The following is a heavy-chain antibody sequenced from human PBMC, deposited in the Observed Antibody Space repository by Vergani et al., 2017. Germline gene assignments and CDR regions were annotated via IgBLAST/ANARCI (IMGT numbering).Heavy chain of an antibody. CDR2: ISWNSGSI. V-gene: IGHV3-9*01. CDR1: GFTFDDYA. CDR3: AKDRAMADLYYFDY. J-gene: IGHJ4*02. D-gene: IGHD5-18*01. Sequence: EVQLVESGGGLVQPGGSLRLSCAASGFTFDDYAMHWVRQAPGKGLEWVSGISWNSGSIGYADSVKGRFTISRDNAKNSLYLQMNSLRAEDTALYYCAKDRAMADLYYFDYWGQGTLVTVSS.